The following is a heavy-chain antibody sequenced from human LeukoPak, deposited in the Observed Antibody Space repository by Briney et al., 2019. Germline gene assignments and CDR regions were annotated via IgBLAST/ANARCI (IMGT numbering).Heavy chain of an antibody. Sequence: PGGSLRLSCAASGFTFSTYGMHWVRQAPGKGLDWVAVIWHDGSKTYYADSVKSRFTISRDNSKNTLYLQMNSLRAEDTAVFYCVRGSPNSGSQYGYWGQGALVTVSP. D-gene: IGHD1-26*01. CDR2: IWHDGSKT. J-gene: IGHJ4*02. CDR1: GFTFSTYG. CDR3: VRGSPNSGSQYGY. V-gene: IGHV3-33*01.